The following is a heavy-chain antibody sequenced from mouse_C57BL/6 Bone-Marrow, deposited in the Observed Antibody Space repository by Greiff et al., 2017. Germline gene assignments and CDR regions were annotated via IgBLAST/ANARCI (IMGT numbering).Heavy chain of an antibody. Sequence: EVKLVESGGDLVKPGGSLKLSCAASGFTFSSYGLSWFRQTPDKRLEWVATISSGGSYTYYPDSVQGRFTISRDNTKNTLYLQKSNLKSEDTAMNYCARRGHYYGSRNWYFDVWGTGTTVTVSS. V-gene: IGHV5-6*02. D-gene: IGHD1-1*01. J-gene: IGHJ1*03. CDR3: ARRGHYYGSRNWYFDV. CDR2: ISSGGSYT. CDR1: GFTFSSYG.